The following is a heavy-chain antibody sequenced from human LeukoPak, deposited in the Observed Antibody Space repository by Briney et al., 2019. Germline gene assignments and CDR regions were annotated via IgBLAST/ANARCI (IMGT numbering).Heavy chain of an antibody. Sequence: GGSLRLSCTASTFTFSRYEMNWVRQAPGKGLEWVSYISSSGSTIYYADSVKGRFTISRDNAKNSLYLQMNSLRVEDAAIYYCAKSGYDILTGYIGGGFFDLWGRGTLLTVSS. CDR2: ISSSGSTI. J-gene: IGHJ2*01. D-gene: IGHD3-9*01. V-gene: IGHV3-48*03. CDR1: TFTFSRYE. CDR3: AKSGYDILTGYIGGGFFDL.